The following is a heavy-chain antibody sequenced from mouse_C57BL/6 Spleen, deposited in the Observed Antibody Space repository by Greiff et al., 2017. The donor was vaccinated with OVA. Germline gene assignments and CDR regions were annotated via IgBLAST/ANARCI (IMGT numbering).Heavy chain of an antibody. V-gene: IGHV1-26*01. CDR1: GYTFTDYY. CDR2: INPNNGGT. CDR3: ARSRGLRDAMDY. Sequence: EVQLQQSGPELVKPGASVKISCKASGYTFTDYYMNWVKQSHGKSLEWIGDINPNNGGTSYNQKFKGKATLTVDKSSSTAYMELRSLTSEDSAVYYCARSRGLRDAMDYWGQGTSVTVSS. D-gene: IGHD2-4*01. J-gene: IGHJ4*01.